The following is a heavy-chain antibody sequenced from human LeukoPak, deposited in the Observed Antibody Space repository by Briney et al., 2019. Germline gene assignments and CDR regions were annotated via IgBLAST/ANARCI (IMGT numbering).Heavy chain of an antibody. D-gene: IGHD7-27*01. J-gene: IGHJ4*02. CDR1: GFTFSSYW. CDR2: ISSSSSTI. V-gene: IGHV3-48*01. CDR3: AREGQLGIDY. Sequence: GGSLRLSCAASGFTFSSYWMHWVRQAPGKGLEWVSYISSSSSTIYYADSVKGRFTISRDNAKNSLYLQMNSLRAEDTAVYYCAREGQLGIDYWGQGTLVTVSS.